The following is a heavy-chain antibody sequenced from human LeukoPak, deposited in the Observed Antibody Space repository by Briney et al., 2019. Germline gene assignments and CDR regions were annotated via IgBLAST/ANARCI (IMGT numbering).Heavy chain of an antibody. J-gene: IGHJ4*02. CDR2: IYYTGST. CDR3: ARFGYYGSGSYYKPFDY. V-gene: IGHV4-30-4*01. D-gene: IGHD3-10*01. CDR1: GGSISSGDYY. Sequence: PSQTLSLTCTVSGGSISSGDYYWTWIRQPPGKGLEWIAYIYYTGSTYYNPSLKSRVTISVDTSKNQFSLKLSSVTAADTAVYYCARFGYYGSGSYYKPFDYWGQGTLVTVSS.